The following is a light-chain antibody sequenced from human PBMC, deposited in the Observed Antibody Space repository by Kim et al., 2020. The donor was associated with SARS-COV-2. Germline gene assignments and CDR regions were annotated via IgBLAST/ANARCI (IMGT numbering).Light chain of an antibody. J-gene: IGKJ5*01. CDR1: QDIGDD. Sequence: ASVGDRVTITCQAGQDIGDDLSLYQQSPGRAPQRLIYGASDLQSGVPSRFSGSGSESEFTLTISSLQPEDFATYFCLQHRTYPITFGQGTRLEIK. V-gene: IGKV1-17*01. CDR3: LQHRTYPIT. CDR2: GAS.